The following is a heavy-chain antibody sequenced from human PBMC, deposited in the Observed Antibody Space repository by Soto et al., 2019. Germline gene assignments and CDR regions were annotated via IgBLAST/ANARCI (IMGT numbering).Heavy chain of an antibody. CDR3: VRENEADYCSAMDV. CDR1: GFRFSDYW. V-gene: IGHV3-74*01. D-gene: IGHD1-1*01. J-gene: IGHJ6*02. Sequence: EVQLMESGGNLVQPGGSLTLSCAASGFRFSDYWMHWVRQVPGKGLVWVSRINTDGTTTSYERSVRGRFTISRDNANNTVFLQMNSLRADDTALYYCVRENEADYCSAMDVWGQGTPVTVSS. CDR2: INTDGTTT.